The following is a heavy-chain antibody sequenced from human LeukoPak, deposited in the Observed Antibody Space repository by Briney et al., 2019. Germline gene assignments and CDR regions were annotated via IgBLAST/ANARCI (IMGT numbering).Heavy chain of an antibody. V-gene: IGHV4-34*01. CDR3: ARGRGYSSGWYGSRWFDP. Sequence: SETLSLTCAVSGGSFSGYYWSWIRQPPGKGLEWIGEINHSGSTNYNPSLKSRVTISVDTSKNQFSLKLSSVTAADTAVYYCARGRGYSSGWYGSRWFDPWGQGTLVTVSS. CDR2: INHSGST. D-gene: IGHD6-19*01. CDR1: GGSFSGYY. J-gene: IGHJ5*02.